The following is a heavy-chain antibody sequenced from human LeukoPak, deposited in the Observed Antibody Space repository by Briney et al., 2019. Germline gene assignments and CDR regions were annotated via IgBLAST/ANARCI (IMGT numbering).Heavy chain of an antibody. V-gene: IGHV5-51*01. CDR3: ARLGGIQLWRSNIDY. J-gene: IGHJ4*02. Sequence: GESLKISCKGSGYSFTSYWIGWVRQMPGKGLEWMGIIYPGDSDTRYSPSFQGQVTISADKSISTAYLQWSSLKASDTAMYYCARLGGIQLWRSNIDYWGQGTLVTVSS. CDR1: GYSFTSYW. CDR2: IYPGDSDT. D-gene: IGHD5-18*01.